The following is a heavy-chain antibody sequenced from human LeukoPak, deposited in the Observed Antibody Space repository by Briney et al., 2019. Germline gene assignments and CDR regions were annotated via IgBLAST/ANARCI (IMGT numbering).Heavy chain of an antibody. J-gene: IGHJ4*02. V-gene: IGHV1-18*04. CDR1: GYTFTGYY. CDR3: ARDGIYGDPRDY. D-gene: IGHD4-17*01. CDR2: ISAYNGNT. Sequence: ASVKVSCKTSGYTFTGYYMHWVRQAPGQGLEWMGWISAYNGNTNYAQKLQGRVTMTTDTSTSTAYMELRSLRSDDTAVYYCARDGIYGDPRDYWGQGTLVTVSS.